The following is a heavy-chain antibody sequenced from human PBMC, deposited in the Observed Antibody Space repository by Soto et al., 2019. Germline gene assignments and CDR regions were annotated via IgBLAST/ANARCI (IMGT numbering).Heavy chain of an antibody. Sequence: QVQLVQSGAEVKKPGASANVSCKPSGYSFTSYGISWVRQAPGQGLEWMGWISTYSGNTNYAQKFQGRVTMTTDTSTGTAYMELRGLRSDDTAVYYCAREASAGLLDFWGQGTLVTVSS. J-gene: IGHJ4*02. CDR1: GYSFTSYG. D-gene: IGHD6-13*01. CDR3: AREASAGLLDF. CDR2: ISTYSGNT. V-gene: IGHV1-18*01.